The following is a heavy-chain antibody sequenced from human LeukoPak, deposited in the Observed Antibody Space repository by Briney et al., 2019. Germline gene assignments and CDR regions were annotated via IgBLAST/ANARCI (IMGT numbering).Heavy chain of an antibody. Sequence: GGSLRLSCAASGFTFSSYAMPWVRKAPGRGLEWVAVISYDGSNKYYANSVKGRFTISRDNSKNTLYLQMNSLRAEDTAVYYCARDSKTVAPTGAFDYWGQGTLVTVSS. V-gene: IGHV3-30*04. CDR1: GFTFSSYA. CDR3: ARDSKTVAPTGAFDY. J-gene: IGHJ4*02. CDR2: ISYDGSNK. D-gene: IGHD6-19*01.